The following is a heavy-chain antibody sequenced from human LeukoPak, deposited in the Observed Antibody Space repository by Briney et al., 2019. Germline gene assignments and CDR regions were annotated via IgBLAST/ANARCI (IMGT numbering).Heavy chain of an antibody. V-gene: IGHV4-59*01. CDR2: IYYSGNT. J-gene: IGHJ4*02. Sequence: SETLSLTCTVSGGSISSYYWSWIRQPPGKGLEWLGYIYYSGNTNYNPSLKSRITMSVDTSKSQFSLRLSSVTAADTAVYYCARGGGPPSNFDFWGQGTLVTVSS. CDR3: ARGGGPPSNFDF. CDR1: GGSISSYY. D-gene: IGHD3-16*01.